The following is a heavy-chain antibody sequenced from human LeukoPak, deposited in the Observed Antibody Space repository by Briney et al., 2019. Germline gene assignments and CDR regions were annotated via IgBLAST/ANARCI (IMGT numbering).Heavy chain of an antibody. J-gene: IGHJ5*02. CDR3: ARESRSSWIGWFDP. V-gene: IGHV3-53*01. CDR1: GFTFSSFG. Sequence: PGGSLRLSCAASGFTFSSFGMSWVRQAPGKGLEWVSVIYSGGSTYYADSVKGRFTISRDNSKNTLYLQMNSLRAEDTAVYYCARESRSSWIGWFDPWGQGALVTVSS. CDR2: IYSGGST. D-gene: IGHD6-13*01.